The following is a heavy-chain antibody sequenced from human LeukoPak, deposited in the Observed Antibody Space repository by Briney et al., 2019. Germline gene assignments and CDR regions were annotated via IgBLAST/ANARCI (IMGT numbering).Heavy chain of an antibody. CDR3: VKGDSGSIDY. V-gene: IGHV6-1*01. CDR1: GHTVSSISAA. CDR2: TYYRSKWYN. J-gene: IGHJ4*02. Sequence: SQTLSLTCAISGHTVSSISAAWNWIRQSPSRGLEWLGRTYYRSKWYNDYAVSVKSRITINPDTSKSQFSLQLNSVTPEDTAVYYCVKGDSGSIDYFGQGTLVTVSS. D-gene: IGHD6-19*01.